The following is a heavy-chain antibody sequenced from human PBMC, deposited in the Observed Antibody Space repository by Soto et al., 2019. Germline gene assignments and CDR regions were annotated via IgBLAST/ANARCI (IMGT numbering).Heavy chain of an antibody. CDR3: AKDLSGVVAATREDWFDP. V-gene: IGHV3-30*18. D-gene: IGHD2-15*01. CDR1: GFTFSSYG. Sequence: GGSLRLSCAASGFTFSSYGMHWVRQAPGKGLEWVAVISYDGSNKYYADSVKGRFTISRDNSKNTLYLQMNSLRAEDTAVYYCAKDLSGVVAATREDWFDPWGQGTLVTVSS. J-gene: IGHJ5*02. CDR2: ISYDGSNK.